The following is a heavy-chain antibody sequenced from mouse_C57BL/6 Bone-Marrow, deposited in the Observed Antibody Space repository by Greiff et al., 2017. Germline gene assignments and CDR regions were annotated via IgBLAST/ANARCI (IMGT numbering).Heavy chain of an antibody. CDR2: ISSGSSTI. CDR3: ARDYDYDDGAWFAY. Sequence: EVNVVESGGGLVKPGGSLKLSCAASGFTFSDYGMHWVRQAPEEGLEWVAYISSGSSTIYYADTVKGRFTISRDNAKNTLFLQMTSLRSEDTAMYYCARDYDYDDGAWFAYWGQGTLVTVSA. J-gene: IGHJ3*01. CDR1: GFTFSDYG. D-gene: IGHD2-4*01. V-gene: IGHV5-17*01.